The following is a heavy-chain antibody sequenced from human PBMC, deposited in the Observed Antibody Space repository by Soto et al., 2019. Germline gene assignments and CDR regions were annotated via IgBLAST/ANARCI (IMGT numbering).Heavy chain of an antibody. CDR1: GFTFRSYS. CDR2: ISSSNRTI. CDR3: AIEWCPHLQTGMAV. J-gene: IGHJ6*02. Sequence: PGGYLRDSCAASGFTFRSYSMNWVRQAPGKGLEWVSYISSSNRTINYADSVKGRFIISRDNAKNSLYLQMHSLRDEDTAVYYFAIEWCPHLQTGMAVWGQGTTVTGS. V-gene: IGHV3-48*02. D-gene: IGHD2-15*01.